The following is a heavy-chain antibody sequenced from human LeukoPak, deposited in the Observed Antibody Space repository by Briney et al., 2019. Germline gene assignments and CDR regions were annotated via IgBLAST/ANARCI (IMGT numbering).Heavy chain of an antibody. CDR1: GYTFTGYY. J-gene: IGHJ4*02. Sequence: GAAVKVSCKASGYTFTGYYMHWLRQAPGQGLEWMGGINPNSGGTNYAQKFQGRATMQRDTSISTASMETSRLRSDDTAVYYCARVLGEVLSLPFDYWGPGTLVTVSS. D-gene: IGHD3-16*01. CDR3: ARVLGEVLSLPFDY. CDR2: INPNSGGT. V-gene: IGHV1-2*02.